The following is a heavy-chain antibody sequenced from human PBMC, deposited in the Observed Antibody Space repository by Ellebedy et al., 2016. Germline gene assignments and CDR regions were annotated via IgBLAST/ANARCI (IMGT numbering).Heavy chain of an antibody. V-gene: IGHV3-74*01. CDR2: IDADASVT. Sequence: GESLKISXAASGFTFSSYWMSWVRQAPGKGLVWVSNIDADASVTNYVESVRGRFTISRDNAKNTLYLQMDSLRADDTAVYYCVRGGGLEGFGNFWGQGTLVTVSS. CDR1: GFTFSSYW. CDR3: VRGGGLEGFGNF. D-gene: IGHD2-15*01. J-gene: IGHJ4*02.